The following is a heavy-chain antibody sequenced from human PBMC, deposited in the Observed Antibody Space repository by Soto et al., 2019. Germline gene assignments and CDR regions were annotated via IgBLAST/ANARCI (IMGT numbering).Heavy chain of an antibody. V-gene: IGHV1-46*01. J-gene: IGHJ6*02. CDR2: INPSGGST. CDR3: ARDLTDYGDSPRNYYYYGMDV. Sequence: ASVKVSCKASGYTFTSYYMHWVRQAPGQGLEWMGIINPSGGSTSYAQKFQGRVTMTRDTSTSTVYMELSSLRSEDTAVYYCARDLTDYGDSPRNYYYYGMDVWGQGTTVTVSS. CDR1: GYTFTSYY. D-gene: IGHD4-17*01.